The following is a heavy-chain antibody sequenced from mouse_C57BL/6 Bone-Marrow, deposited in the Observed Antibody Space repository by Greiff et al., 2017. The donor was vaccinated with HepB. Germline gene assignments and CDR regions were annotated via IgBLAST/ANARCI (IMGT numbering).Heavy chain of an antibody. J-gene: IGHJ2*01. D-gene: IGHD1-1*01. CDR2: IDPENGDT. V-gene: IGHV14-4*01. Sequence: EVQLQQSGAELVRPGASVKLSCTASGFNIKDDYMHWVKQRPEQGLEWIGRIDPENGDTEYASKFQGKATITADTSSNTAYLQLSSLTSEDTAVYYCTTLITTVVANWGQGTTLTVSS. CDR1: GFNIKDDY. CDR3: TTLITTVVAN.